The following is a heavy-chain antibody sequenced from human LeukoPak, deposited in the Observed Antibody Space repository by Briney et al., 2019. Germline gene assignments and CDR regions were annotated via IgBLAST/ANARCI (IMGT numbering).Heavy chain of an antibody. J-gene: IGHJ4*02. Sequence: GRSLRLSCAASGFTFSSYGMHWVRQAPGKGLEWVAVIWYDGSNKYYADSVKGRFTISRDNSKNTLYLQMNRLRAEDTAVYYCAKAGFYSNGYPFDYWGQGTLVTVSS. CDR3: AKAGFYSNGYPFDY. D-gene: IGHD4-11*01. V-gene: IGHV3-33*06. CDR2: IWYDGSNK. CDR1: GFTFSSYG.